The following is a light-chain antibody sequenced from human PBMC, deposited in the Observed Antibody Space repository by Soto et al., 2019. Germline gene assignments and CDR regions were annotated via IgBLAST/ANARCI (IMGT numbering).Light chain of an antibody. J-gene: IGLJ2*01. CDR2: EAN. CDR1: SSDVGGYNL. Sequence: QSVLTQPASVSGSPGQSITISCTGTSSDVGGYNLVSWYQQHPGKAPKLMIYEANKRPSGVSNRFSGSRSGNTASLTISGLQTEDEADYYCSSYAGTHVVFGGGTQLTVL. V-gene: IGLV2-23*01. CDR3: SSYAGTHVV.